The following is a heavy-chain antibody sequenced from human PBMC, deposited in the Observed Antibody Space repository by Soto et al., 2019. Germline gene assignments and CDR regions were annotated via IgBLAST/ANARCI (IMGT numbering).Heavy chain of an antibody. J-gene: IGHJ6*02. CDR3: VKPPVITASYYYYDMDV. V-gene: IGHV3-23*01. Sequence: PVRSLRLAWAAAGFTFRAPPMRWVRKAPGKGLEWVSGISGSGISTYYTDSVKGRFTISRDNSKNTVFLQMNSLRDEDTAVYYCVKPPVITASYYYYDMDVWGQGTTVTVSS. CDR2: ISGSGIST. CDR1: GFTFRAPP. D-gene: IGHD4-4*01.